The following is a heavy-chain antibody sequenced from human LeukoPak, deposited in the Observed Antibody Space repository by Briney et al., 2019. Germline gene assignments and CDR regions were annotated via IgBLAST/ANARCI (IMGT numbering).Heavy chain of an antibody. CDR2: IKSDGSST. CDR1: GFTFSSYW. D-gene: IGHD3-3*01. Sequence: RTGGSLRLSCAASGFTFSSYWMHWVRQAPGKGLVWVSRIKSDGSSTTYADSVKGRFTISRDNAKNTLYLQMNSLRAEDTAVHYCARDRVLDYWGQGTLVTVSS. CDR3: ARDRVLDY. J-gene: IGHJ4*02. V-gene: IGHV3-74*01.